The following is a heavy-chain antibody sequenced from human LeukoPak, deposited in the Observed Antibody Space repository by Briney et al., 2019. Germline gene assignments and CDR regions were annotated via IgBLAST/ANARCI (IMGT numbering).Heavy chain of an antibody. J-gene: IGHJ3*02. V-gene: IGHV3-30*03. CDR3: ARAWSGQTMNYGGNPGPDDAFDI. D-gene: IGHD4-23*01. CDR1: GFTFSSYG. Sequence: GGSLRLSCAASGFTFSSYGMHWVRQAPGKGLEWVAVISYDGSNKYYADSVKGRFTISRDNSKNTLYLQMNSLRAEDTAVYYCARAWSGQTMNYGGNPGPDDAFDIWGQGTMVTVSS. CDR2: ISYDGSNK.